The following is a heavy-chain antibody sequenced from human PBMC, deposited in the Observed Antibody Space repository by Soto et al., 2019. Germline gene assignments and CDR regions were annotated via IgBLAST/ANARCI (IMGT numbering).Heavy chain of an antibody. J-gene: IGHJ5*02. V-gene: IGHV3-23*01. CDR1: GFTFGTTD. Sequence: QLLQSGGGLVQPGGSLTLSCAASGFTFGTTDMSWVRQAPGEGLEWVATIDGSGGITYYADSVKGRFTISRDNSRNTVYLKMNSLRGDDTALYYCVKNSGGFNTWGQGALVTVSS. CDR3: VKNSGGFNT. D-gene: IGHD3-10*01. CDR2: IDGSGGIT.